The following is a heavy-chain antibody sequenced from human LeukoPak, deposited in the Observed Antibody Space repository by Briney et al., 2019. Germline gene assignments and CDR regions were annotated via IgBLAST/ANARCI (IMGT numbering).Heavy chain of an antibody. V-gene: IGHV6-1*01. CDR1: GDSVSSNRAA. CDR3: ARDPVGYCSGGSGWTRGWFDP. Sequence: SQTLSLTCAIPGDSVSSNRAAWNWIRQSPSRGLGWLGRTYYGSQWYHDYAVSEKSRIAISPDTSKNQCSLQLNSVTPEDTAVYYCARDPVGYCSGGSGWTRGWFDPWGQGTLVTVSS. D-gene: IGHD2-15*01. CDR2: TYYGSQWYH. J-gene: IGHJ5*02.